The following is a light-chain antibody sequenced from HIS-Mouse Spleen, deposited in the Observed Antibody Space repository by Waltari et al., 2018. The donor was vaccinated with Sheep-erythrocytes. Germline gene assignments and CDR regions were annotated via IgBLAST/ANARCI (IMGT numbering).Light chain of an antibody. V-gene: IGKV1-6*01. CDR2: AAS. CDR1: QGIRND. Sequence: AIQMTQSPSSLSASVGDRVTITCRASQGIRNDIGGYQQKPGKAPKLLIYAASSLQSGVPSRFSGSGSGTDFTLTISSLQPEDFATYYCLQDYNYPYTFGQGTKLEIK. CDR3: LQDYNYPYT. J-gene: IGKJ2*01.